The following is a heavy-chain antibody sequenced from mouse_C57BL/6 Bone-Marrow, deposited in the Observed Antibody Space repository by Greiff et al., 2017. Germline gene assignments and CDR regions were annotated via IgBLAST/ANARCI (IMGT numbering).Heavy chain of an antibody. J-gene: IGHJ4*01. CDR2: ISSGSSTI. V-gene: IGHV5-17*01. Sequence: EVKLMESGGGLVKPEGSLKLSCAASGFTFSDYGMHWVRQAPEKGLEWVAYISSGSSTISYADTVKGRFTISRDNAKNTLFLQMTSLGSEDTAMYYCAILRRDAMDYWGQGTSVTVSS. CDR3: AILRRDAMDY. CDR1: GFTFSDYG.